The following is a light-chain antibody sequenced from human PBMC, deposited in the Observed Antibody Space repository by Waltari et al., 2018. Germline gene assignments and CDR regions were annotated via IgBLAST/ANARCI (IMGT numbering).Light chain of an antibody. J-gene: IGKJ2*01. CDR2: FGS. Sequence: DIQLTQSPSSLSTSVGARVTISCRSSQDITSYLNWYQQKAGKAPKLLITFGSTLQSGVSSRFSGSGSGTDVTLTITNVQPEDSAYYYCQLSYTTPHTFGQGTKVEIK. CDR3: QLSYTTPHT. V-gene: IGKV1-39*01. CDR1: QDITSY.